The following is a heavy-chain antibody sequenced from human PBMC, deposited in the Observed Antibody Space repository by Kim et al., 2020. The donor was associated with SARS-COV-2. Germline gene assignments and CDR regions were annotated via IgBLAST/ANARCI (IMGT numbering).Heavy chain of an antibody. J-gene: IGHJ4*02. Sequence: SVKGRFTISRDNSKNTLYLQMNSLRAEDTAVYYCAKDMWTTGIAAAGTVYWGQGTLVTVSS. CDR3: AKDMWTTGIAAAGTVY. D-gene: IGHD6-13*01. V-gene: IGHV3-23*01.